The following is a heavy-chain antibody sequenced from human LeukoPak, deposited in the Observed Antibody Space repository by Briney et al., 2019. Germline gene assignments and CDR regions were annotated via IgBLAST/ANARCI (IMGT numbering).Heavy chain of an antibody. CDR2: ISGSGGST. V-gene: IGHV3-23*01. D-gene: IGHD5-18*01. CDR3: VKDMGIQLWISAFDM. Sequence: PGGSLRLSCAASGFTFSSYAMSWVRQAPGKGLEWVSAISGSGGSTYYADSVKGRFTISRDNAKNSLYLKMNSLRAEDTALYYCVKDMGIQLWISAFDMWGQGTMVAVSS. J-gene: IGHJ3*02. CDR1: GFTFSSYA.